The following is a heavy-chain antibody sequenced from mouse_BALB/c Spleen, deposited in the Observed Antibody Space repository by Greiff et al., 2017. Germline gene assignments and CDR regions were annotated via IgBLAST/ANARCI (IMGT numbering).Heavy chain of an antibody. CDR1: GFNIKDYY. V-gene: IGHV14-4*02. Sequence: VQLQQSGAELVRSGASVKLSCTASGFNIKDYYMHWVKQRPEQGLEWIGWIDPENGDTEYAPKFQGKATMTADTSSSTAYMQLSSLTSEDSAVYYCARPDGYWWAYWGQGTLVTVSA. D-gene: IGHD2-3*01. CDR2: IDPENGDT. J-gene: IGHJ3*01. CDR3: ARPDGYWWAY.